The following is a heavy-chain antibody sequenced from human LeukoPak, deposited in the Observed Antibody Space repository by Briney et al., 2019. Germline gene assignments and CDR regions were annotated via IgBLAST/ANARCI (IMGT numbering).Heavy chain of an antibody. CDR1: GFTFSDHY. V-gene: IGHV3-72*01. CDR3: ARISTSGSYYPDY. D-gene: IGHD3-10*01. Sequence: GGSLRLSCAASGFTFSDHYMDWVRLAPGKGLEWVGRSRNKAKSYTTECAASVKGRFTISRDGSEYSMYLQMNSLKTEDTALYFCARISTSGSYYPDYWGQGTLVTVSS. CDR2: SRNKAKSYTT. J-gene: IGHJ4*02.